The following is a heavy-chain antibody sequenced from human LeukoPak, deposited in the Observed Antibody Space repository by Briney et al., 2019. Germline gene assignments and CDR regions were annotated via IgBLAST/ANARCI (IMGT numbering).Heavy chain of an antibody. V-gene: IGHV3-15*01. CDR2: IKSKTDGGTT. CDR1: GFTFSNAW. CDR3: TTEWYFDWLLVPADY. J-gene: IGHJ4*02. D-gene: IGHD3-9*01. Sequence: GGSLRLSCAASGFTFSNAWMSWVRQAPGKGLEWVGRIKSKTDGGTTDYAAPVKGRFTISRDDSKNTLYLQMDSLKTEDTAVYYCTTEWYFDWLLVPADYWGQGTLVTVSS.